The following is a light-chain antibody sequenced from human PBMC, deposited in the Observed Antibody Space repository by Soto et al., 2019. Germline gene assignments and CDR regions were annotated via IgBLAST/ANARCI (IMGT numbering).Light chain of an antibody. CDR1: QSVNHN. V-gene: IGKV3D-15*01. CDR3: QQRNIWPPVT. CDR2: GAF. J-gene: IGKJ5*01. Sequence: DRLMTQSPYTLSASPGERVSLSCRASQSVNHNLAWYQQKPGQPPRLLIYGAFNRAAGIPARFSGSGSGTDFTLTISSLEPEDSAVYYCQQRNIWPPVTFGQGTRLEIK.